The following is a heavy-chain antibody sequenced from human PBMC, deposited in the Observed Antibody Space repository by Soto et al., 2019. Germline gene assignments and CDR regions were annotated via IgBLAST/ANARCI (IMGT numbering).Heavy chain of an antibody. J-gene: IGHJ5*02. D-gene: IGHD3-9*01. CDR1: GFTFSKYG. CDR3: ARNPHYDILTPYNWFDP. Sequence: GGSLRLSCAASGFTFSKYGMHWVRQAPGKGLEWVALIWNDGIRKVYVDSVKGRFTISRDNAKNSLYLQMNSLRAEDTAVYYCARNPHYDILTPYNWFDPWGQGTLVTVSS. V-gene: IGHV3-33*01. CDR2: IWNDGIRK.